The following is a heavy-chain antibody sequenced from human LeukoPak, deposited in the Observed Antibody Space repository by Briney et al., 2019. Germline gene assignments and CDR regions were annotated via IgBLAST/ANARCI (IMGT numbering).Heavy chain of an antibody. D-gene: IGHD3-16*02. Sequence: PSETLSLTCAVYDESFRTYYWSWIRQPPGRGLEWIGEINQSGNRNYNPSLESRVTISVDTSKNQFSLRLTSVTAADTAVYHCARTGTSRNFGYYYYYYGMDVWGQGTTVTVSS. CDR3: ARTGTSRNFGYYYYYYGMDV. CDR2: INQSGNR. CDR1: DESFRTYY. V-gene: IGHV4-34*01. J-gene: IGHJ6*02.